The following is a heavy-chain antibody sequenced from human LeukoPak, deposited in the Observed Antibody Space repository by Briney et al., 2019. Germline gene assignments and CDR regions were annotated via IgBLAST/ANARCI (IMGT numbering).Heavy chain of an antibody. D-gene: IGHD1-26*01. Sequence: SETLSLTCAVSGGSFSGYYWSWIRQPPGKGLEWIGEINHSGSTNYNPSLKSRVTISVDTSKNQFSLKLSSVTAADTAVYYCARRLGRAQGDNWGQGTLVTVSS. CDR1: GGSFSGYY. CDR2: INHSGST. CDR3: ARRLGRAQGDN. V-gene: IGHV4-34*01. J-gene: IGHJ4*02.